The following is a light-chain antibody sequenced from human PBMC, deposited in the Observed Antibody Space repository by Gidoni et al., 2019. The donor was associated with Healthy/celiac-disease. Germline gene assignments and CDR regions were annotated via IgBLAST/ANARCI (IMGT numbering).Light chain of an antibody. Sequence: QSVLTQPPSVPRAPGQRVTISCTGSSSNIGAGYDVHWYQQLPGTAPKLLIYGNSNRPSGVPDRFSGSKSGTSASLAITGLQAEDEADYYCQSYDSSLSGGVFGGGTKLTVL. CDR3: QSYDSSLSGGV. V-gene: IGLV1-40*01. CDR1: SSNIGAGYD. CDR2: GNS. J-gene: IGLJ2*01.